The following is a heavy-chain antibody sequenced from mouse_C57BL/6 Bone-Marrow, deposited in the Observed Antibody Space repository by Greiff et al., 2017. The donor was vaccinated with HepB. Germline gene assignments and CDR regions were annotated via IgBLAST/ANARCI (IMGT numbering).Heavy chain of an antibody. CDR3: ANMITTLMDY. V-gene: IGHV1-55*01. J-gene: IGHJ4*01. CDR2: IYPGSGST. CDR1: GYTFTSYW. D-gene: IGHD2-4*01. Sequence: QVQLQQSGAELVKPGASVKMSCKASGYTFTSYWITWVKPRPGQGLEWIGDIYPGSGSTNYNEKFKSKATLTVDTSSSTAYMQLSSLTSEDSAVYYCANMITTLMDYWGQGTSVTVSS.